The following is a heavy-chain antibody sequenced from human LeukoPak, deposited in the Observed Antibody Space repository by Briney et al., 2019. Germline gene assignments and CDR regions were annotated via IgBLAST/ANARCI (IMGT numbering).Heavy chain of an antibody. CDR1: GGTFSSYA. CDR3: ASTGQTAHDAFDI. V-gene: IGHV1-69*05. CDR2: IIPIFGTA. D-gene: IGHD1-1*01. J-gene: IGHJ3*02. Sequence: GASVKVSCKASGGTFSSYAISWVRQAPGQGLEWMGGIIPIFGTANYAQKFQGRVTITTDESTSTAYMELSSLRSEDTAVYYCASTGQTAHDAFDIWGQGTMVTVSS.